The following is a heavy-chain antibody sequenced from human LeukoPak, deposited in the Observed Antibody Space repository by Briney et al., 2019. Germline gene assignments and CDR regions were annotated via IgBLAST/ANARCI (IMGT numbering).Heavy chain of an antibody. D-gene: IGHD3-22*01. Sequence: PSETLSLTCVVFGGSFTDYFWTWIRQSPGKGLEWIGEINDYTGNTNYNPSLNSRVSISLEKSKNQFSPELRSVTAADTAVYYCARGRIAKIVVVHSFHYGMDVWGQGTTVTVSS. CDR3: ARGRIAKIVVVHSFHYGMDV. CDR1: GGSFTDYF. J-gene: IGHJ6*02. CDR2: INDYTGNT. V-gene: IGHV4-34*01.